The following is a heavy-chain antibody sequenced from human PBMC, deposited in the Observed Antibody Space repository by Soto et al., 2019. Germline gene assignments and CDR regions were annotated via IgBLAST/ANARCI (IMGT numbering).Heavy chain of an antibody. J-gene: IGHJ4*02. CDR3: ATEPLRYVDWLPIDY. CDR2: INAGNGNT. D-gene: IGHD3-9*01. V-gene: IGHV1-3*01. CDR1: GYTFTSYA. Sequence: QVQLVQSGAEVKKPGASVKVSCKASGYTFTSYAMHWVRQAPGQRLEWMGWINAGNGNTKYSQKFQGRLTITRDTSASTAYMELSSLRSEDTAVYYCATEPLRYVDWLPIDYWGQGTLVTVSS.